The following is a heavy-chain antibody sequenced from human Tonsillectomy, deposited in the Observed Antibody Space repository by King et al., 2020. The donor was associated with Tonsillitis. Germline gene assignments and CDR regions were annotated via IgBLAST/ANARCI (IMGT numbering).Heavy chain of an antibody. CDR2: IISSNGYT. CDR3: ASDRWLYDRGRHYTDYCMDV. V-gene: IGHV3-21*01. J-gene: IGHJ6*02. CDR1: GFTFSTYT. D-gene: IGHD1-26*01. Sequence: VQLVESGGGLVKPGGSLRLSCAASGFTFSTYTMNWVRQAPGRGLEWVSSIISSNGYTYYAASVTGRFPIPRDNAKNSVHLQRNGLRAEDTAVYYCASDRWLYDRGRHYTDYCMDVWGQGTTVTVSS.